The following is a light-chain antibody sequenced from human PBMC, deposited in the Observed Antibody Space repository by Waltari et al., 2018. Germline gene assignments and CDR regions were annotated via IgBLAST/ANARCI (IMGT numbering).Light chain of an antibody. CDR3: LSRDTTSTRV. Sequence: SSELTQDPSVSVALGQTVRITSPGASPTRYYASWYQQRPGQAPIRILYGQDNRPSGIPDRFSGSTSGNTASWTITGAQAEDEADYYCLSRDTTSTRVFGGGTRLTV. V-gene: IGLV3-19*01. J-gene: IGLJ3*02. CDR1: SPTRYY. CDR2: GQD.